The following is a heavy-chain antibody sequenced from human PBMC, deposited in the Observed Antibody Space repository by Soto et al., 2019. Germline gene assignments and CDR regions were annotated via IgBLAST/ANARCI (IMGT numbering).Heavy chain of an antibody. CDR2: ISYDGSNK. Sequence: QVQLVESGGGVVQPGMSLRLSCAASGFTFSSYAMHWVRLAPGKGLEWVAVISYDGSNKYYAASVKARFTISRDNSKNTLYLQMNSLRAEDTAVYYCATAKESGALGYFDLWCRGTLVTVSS. CDR3: ATAKESGALGYFDL. CDR1: GFTFSSYA. D-gene: IGHD2-15*01. J-gene: IGHJ2*01. V-gene: IGHV3-30-3*01.